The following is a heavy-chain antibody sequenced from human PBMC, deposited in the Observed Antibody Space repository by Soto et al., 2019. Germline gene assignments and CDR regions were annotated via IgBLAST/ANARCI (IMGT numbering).Heavy chain of an antibody. CDR2: IYYSGST. D-gene: IGHD1-26*01. CDR1: GGSFSGYY. CDR3: ARHRLLTPPVY. V-gene: IGHV4-39*01. J-gene: IGHJ4*02. Sequence: SETLSLTCAVYGGSFSGYYWGWICQPPGKGLEWIGSIYYSGSTYYNPSLKSRVTISVDTSKNQFSLKLSSVTAADTSVYYCARHRLLTPPVYWGQGTLVTVSS.